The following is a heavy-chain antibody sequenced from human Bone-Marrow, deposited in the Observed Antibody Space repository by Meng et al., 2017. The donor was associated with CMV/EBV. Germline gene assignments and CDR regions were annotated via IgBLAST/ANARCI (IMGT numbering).Heavy chain of an antibody. CDR1: GYTFTSYG. J-gene: IGHJ6*02. CDR2: ISAYNGNT. CDR3: ARDDRPGIAAAGTGFYYYYGMDV. V-gene: IGHV1-18*01. D-gene: IGHD6-13*01. Sequence: ASVKVSCKASGYTFTSYGISWVRQAPGQGLEWMGWISAYNGNTNYAQKLQGRVTMTTDTSTSTAYMELRSLRSDDTAVYYCARDDRPGIAAAGTGFYYYYGMDVWGQATTITVSS.